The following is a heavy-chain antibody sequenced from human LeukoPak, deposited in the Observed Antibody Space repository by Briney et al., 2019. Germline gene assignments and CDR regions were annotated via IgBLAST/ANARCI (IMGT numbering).Heavy chain of an antibody. V-gene: IGHV1-18*01. J-gene: IGHJ5*02. D-gene: IGHD1-26*01. Sequence: ASVKVSCKASGYTFTSYGISWVRQAPGQGLEWMGWISAYNGNTNYAQKLQGRVTMTTDTSTSTAYMELRSLRSDDTAVYHCASAFYSGSYYWFDPWGQGTLVTVSS. CDR1: GYTFTSYG. CDR2: ISAYNGNT. CDR3: ASAFYSGSYYWFDP.